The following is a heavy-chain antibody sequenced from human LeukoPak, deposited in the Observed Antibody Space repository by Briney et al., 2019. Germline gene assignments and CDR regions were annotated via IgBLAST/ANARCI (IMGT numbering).Heavy chain of an antibody. CDR2: INHSGST. Sequence: SVTLSLTCAVYGGSFSGYYWSWIRQPPGKGLEWIGEINHSGSTNYNPSLKSRVTISVDTSKNQFSLKLSSVTAADTAVYYCARISGPPFDYWGQGTLVTVSS. CDR1: GGSFSGYY. D-gene: IGHD5-12*01. V-gene: IGHV4-34*01. CDR3: ARISGPPFDY. J-gene: IGHJ4*02.